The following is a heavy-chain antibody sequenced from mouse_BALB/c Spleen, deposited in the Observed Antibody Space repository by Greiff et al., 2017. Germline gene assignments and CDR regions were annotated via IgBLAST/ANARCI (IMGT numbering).Heavy chain of an antibody. V-gene: IGHV5-6*02. CDR2: ISSGGSYT. D-gene: IGHD1-1*01. Sequence: DVKLVESGGDLVKPGGSLKLSCAASGFTFSSYGMSWVRQTPDKRLEWVATISSGGSYTYYPDSVKGRFTISRDNAKNTLYLQMSSLKSEDTAMYYCARHVVLNYFDYWGQGTTLTVSS. J-gene: IGHJ2*01. CDR3: ARHVVLNYFDY. CDR1: GFTFSSYG.